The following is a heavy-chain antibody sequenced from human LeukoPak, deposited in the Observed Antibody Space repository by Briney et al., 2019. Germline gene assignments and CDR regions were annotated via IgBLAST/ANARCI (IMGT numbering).Heavy chain of an antibody. CDR2: IKQDGSTK. CDR3: ASIVEEFGELLYDY. J-gene: IGHJ4*02. D-gene: IGHD3-10*01. Sequence: GGSLRLSCAVSGFTFSSDWMSCVRQAPGRRLEWVANIKQDGSTKYYVDSVKGRFTISRDNTKNPLYLQMNSLRAEDTAVYYCASIVEEFGELLYDYWGQGTLVTVSS. CDR1: GFTFSSDW. V-gene: IGHV3-7*01.